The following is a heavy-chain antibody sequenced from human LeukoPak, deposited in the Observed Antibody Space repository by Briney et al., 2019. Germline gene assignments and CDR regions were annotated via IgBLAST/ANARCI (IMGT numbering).Heavy chain of an antibody. CDR3: ARDLGTYYDFWSGYQGAFDI. Sequence: SVKVSCKASGGTFSSYAISWVRQAPGQGLEWMGGIIPIFGTANYAQKFQGRVTITADESTSTAYMELSSLRSEDTAVYYCARDLGTYYDFWSGYQGAFDIWGQGTMVTVSS. J-gene: IGHJ3*02. CDR2: IIPIFGTA. D-gene: IGHD3-3*01. V-gene: IGHV1-69*13. CDR1: GGTFSSYA.